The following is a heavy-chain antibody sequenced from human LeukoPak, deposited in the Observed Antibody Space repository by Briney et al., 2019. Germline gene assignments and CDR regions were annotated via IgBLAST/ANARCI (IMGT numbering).Heavy chain of an antibody. CDR3: ARVHYYDASDYSTSNWFDP. V-gene: IGHV4-38-2*02. J-gene: IGHJ5*02. CDR1: GYSISSGYF. D-gene: IGHD3-22*01. Sequence: SETLSLTCSISGYSISSGYFWGWIRQPPGKELEWIGNIHHDGITYYNPSLKSRVTISLDPSKNQFSLKLTSVAAADTALYHCARVHYYDASDYSTSNWFDPWGQGTLVTVSS. CDR2: IHHDGIT.